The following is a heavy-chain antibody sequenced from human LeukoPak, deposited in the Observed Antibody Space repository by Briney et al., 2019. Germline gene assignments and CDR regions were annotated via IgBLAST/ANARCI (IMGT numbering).Heavy chain of an antibody. J-gene: IGHJ4*02. CDR1: GGSISSYY. V-gene: IGHV4-59*06. Sequence: SETLSLTCTVSGGSISSYYWSWIRQHPGKGLEWIGYIHYSGSTYYNASLKSRVSISVDTSKNQFSLKLSSVTAADTAVYYCARASSYSGYDAYFFEYWGQGTLVTVSS. D-gene: IGHD5-12*01. CDR2: IHYSGST. CDR3: ARASSYSGYDAYFFEY.